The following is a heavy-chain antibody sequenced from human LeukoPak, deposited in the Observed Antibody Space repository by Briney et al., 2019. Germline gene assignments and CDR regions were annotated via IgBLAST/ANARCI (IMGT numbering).Heavy chain of an antibody. V-gene: IGHV1-69*01. CDR3: ARSARGYSYAYESNFDY. CDR1: GGTFSSYA. J-gene: IGHJ4*02. CDR2: IIPIFGTA. Sequence: SVKVSCKASGGTFSSYAISWVRQAPGQGIEWMGGIIPIFGTANYAQKFQGRVTITADESTSTAYMELSSLRSEDTAVYYCARSARGYSYAYESNFDYWGQGTLVTVSS. D-gene: IGHD5-18*01.